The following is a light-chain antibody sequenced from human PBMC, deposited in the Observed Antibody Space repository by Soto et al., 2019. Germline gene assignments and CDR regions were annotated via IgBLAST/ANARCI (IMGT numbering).Light chain of an antibody. Sequence: DIQMTQSPSTLSGSVGDRVTITCRASQTISSWLAWYQQKPGKAPKLLIYKASTLKSEVPSRFSGSGSGTEFTLTISSLQPDDFATYYCQHSYSMPIAFGQGTRLEIK. CDR3: QHSYSMPIA. V-gene: IGKV1-5*03. CDR1: QTISSW. J-gene: IGKJ5*01. CDR2: KAS.